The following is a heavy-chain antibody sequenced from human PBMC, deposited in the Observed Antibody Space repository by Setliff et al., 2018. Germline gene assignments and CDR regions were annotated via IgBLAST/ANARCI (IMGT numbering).Heavy chain of an antibody. J-gene: IGHJ4*02. CDR1: GLSYTNDW. CDR2: INPHGSEK. CDR3: FGAGTCSY. Sequence: GGSLRLSCTASGLSYTNDWVSWVRQAPGKGLEWLASINPHGSEKYYADSVKGRFTISRDNAKNSLSLQMDNLRSEDTAVYYCFGAGTCSYWGQGTLVTVS. V-gene: IGHV3-7*01. D-gene: IGHD3-10*01.